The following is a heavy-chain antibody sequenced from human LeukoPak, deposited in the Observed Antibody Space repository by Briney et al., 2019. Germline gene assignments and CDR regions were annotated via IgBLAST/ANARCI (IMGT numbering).Heavy chain of an antibody. D-gene: IGHD3-10*01. V-gene: IGHV4-59*01. J-gene: IGHJ5*02. CDR1: GVSISKYY. CDR2: IYYSGST. CDR3: ARENLNYGSGSANWFDP. Sequence: PSETLSLTCTVSGVSISKYYWSWIRQPPGKGLEWIGYIYYSGSTNYNPSLKSRATISVDTTKNQFSLKLSSVTAADTAVYYCARENLNYGSGSANWFDPWGQGTLVTVSS.